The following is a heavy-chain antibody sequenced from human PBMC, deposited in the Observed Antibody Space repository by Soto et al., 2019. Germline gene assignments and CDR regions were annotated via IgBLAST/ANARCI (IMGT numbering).Heavy chain of an antibody. CDR2: ISWNSGSI. D-gene: IGHD3-10*01. CDR3: AKDIAMVRGLPV. J-gene: IGHJ4*02. V-gene: IGHV3-9*01. CDR1: GFTFDDYA. Sequence: EVQLVESGGGLVQPGRSLRLSCAASGFTFDDYAMHWVRQAPGKGLEWVSGISWNSGSIGYADSVKGRFTISRDNAKNSLYLQMNSLRAEDTALYYCAKDIAMVRGLPVRGQGTLVTVSS.